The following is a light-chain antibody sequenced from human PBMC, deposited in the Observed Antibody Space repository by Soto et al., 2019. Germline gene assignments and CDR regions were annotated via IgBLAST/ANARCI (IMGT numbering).Light chain of an antibody. CDR2: DAS. CDR1: QSISRW. J-gene: IGKJ4*01. Sequence: DIQMSKFPSTLSASVGDRVTITCRASQSISRWVAWYQQKPGKAPKLLIYDASSLESGVPSRFSGSGSGTEFTLTISSLQPDDFATYYCQQLESYPSTFGGGTKVDIK. V-gene: IGKV1-5*01. CDR3: QQLESYPST.